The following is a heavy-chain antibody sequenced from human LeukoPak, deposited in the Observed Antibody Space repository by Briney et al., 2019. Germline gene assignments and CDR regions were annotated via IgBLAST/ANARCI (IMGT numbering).Heavy chain of an antibody. V-gene: IGHV4-4*07. D-gene: IGHD6-19*01. Sequence: SETLPLTCTVSGGSISSSYWSWIRQPARKGLEWIGRIYTSGSTNYNPSLKSRVTMSVDTSKNQFSLRLTSVTAADTAVYYCARETYSIGWYVHYWGQGTLVTVSS. CDR1: GGSISSSY. CDR2: IYTSGST. J-gene: IGHJ4*02. CDR3: ARETYSIGWYVHY.